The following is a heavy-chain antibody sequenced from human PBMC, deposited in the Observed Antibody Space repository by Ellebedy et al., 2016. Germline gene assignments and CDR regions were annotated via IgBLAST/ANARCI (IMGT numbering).Heavy chain of an antibody. D-gene: IGHD1-26*01. V-gene: IGHV3-53*01. CDR1: GFIVSNKY. CDR2: LYTSGST. CDR3: ARWRVGYYFDY. Sequence: GESLKISCAASGFIVSNKYMSWVRQAPGKGLEWVSLLYTSGSTYYADSVKGRFTISRDNSKNTLDLQMNSLRAEDTAIYYCARWRVGYYFDYWGQGTLVTVSS. J-gene: IGHJ4*02.